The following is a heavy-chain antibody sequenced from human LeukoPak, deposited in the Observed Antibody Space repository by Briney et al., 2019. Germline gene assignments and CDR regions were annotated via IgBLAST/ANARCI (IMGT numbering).Heavy chain of an antibody. J-gene: IGHJ4*02. CDR1: GLLFSNYW. Sequence: GGSLRLSCEVSGLLFSNYWMTWVRQAPGTGLERVANIKPDGSEVHYVDSVKGRFTISRDNAKNLLYLQMNSLRAEDTAVYYCAIRLSSNWGPFDYWGQGTLVTVSS. CDR2: IKPDGSEV. CDR3: AIRLSSNWGPFDY. V-gene: IGHV3-7*03. D-gene: IGHD6-13*01.